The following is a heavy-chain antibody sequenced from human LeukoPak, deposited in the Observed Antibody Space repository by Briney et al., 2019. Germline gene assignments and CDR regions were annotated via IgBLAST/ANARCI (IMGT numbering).Heavy chain of an antibody. V-gene: IGHV3-30*18. CDR1: GFTFSSYG. CDR3: AKGHDYGGNSVDY. D-gene: IGHD4-23*01. CDR2: ISYDGSNK. J-gene: IGHJ4*02. Sequence: GSLRLSCAASGFTFSSYGMHWVRQAPGKGLEWVAVISYDGSNKYYADSVKGRFTISRDNSKNTLYLQMNSLRAEDTAVYYCAKGHDYGGNSVDYWGQGTLVTVSS.